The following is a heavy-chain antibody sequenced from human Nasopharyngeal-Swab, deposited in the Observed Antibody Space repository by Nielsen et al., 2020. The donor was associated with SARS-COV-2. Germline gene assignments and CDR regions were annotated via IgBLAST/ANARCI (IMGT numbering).Heavy chain of an antibody. CDR1: GFTFSSYG. J-gene: IGHJ4*02. CDR2: ISYDGSNK. D-gene: IGHD5/OR15-5a*01. CDR3: ALAVYDYIDY. V-gene: IGHV3-30*03. Sequence: SLKISCAASGFTFSSYGMHWVRQAPGKGLEWVAVISYDGSNKYYADSVKGRFTISRDNSKNTLYLQMNSLRAEDTAVYYCALAVYDYIDYWGQGTLVTVSS.